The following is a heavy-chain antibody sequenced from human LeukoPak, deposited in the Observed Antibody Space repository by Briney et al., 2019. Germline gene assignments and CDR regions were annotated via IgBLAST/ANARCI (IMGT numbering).Heavy chain of an antibody. CDR3: ARGSGWLYCFDY. J-gene: IGHJ4*02. CDR1: GFTLSSYW. CDR2: INSDGSST. D-gene: IGHD6-19*01. V-gene: IGHV3-74*01. Sequence: QPGGSLRLSCAASGFTLSSYWMHWVRQAPGKGLVWVSRINSDGSSTTYADSVKGRFTISRDNAKNTLYLQMNSLRAEDTAVYFCARGSGWLYCFDYWGQGTLVTVSS.